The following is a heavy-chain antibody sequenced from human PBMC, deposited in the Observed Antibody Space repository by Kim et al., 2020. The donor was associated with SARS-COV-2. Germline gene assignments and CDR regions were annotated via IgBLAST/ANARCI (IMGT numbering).Heavy chain of an antibody. CDR1: GGSISSGGYY. V-gene: IGHV4-31*03. CDR3: AVHSGSSRLFDY. J-gene: IGHJ4*02. CDR2: IYYSGST. D-gene: IGHD1-26*01. Sequence: SETLSLTCTVSGGSISSGGYYWSWIRQHPGKGLEWIGYIYYSGSTYYNPSLKSRVTISVDTSKNQFSLKLSSVTAADTAVYYCAVHSGSSRLFDYWGQGTLVTVSS.